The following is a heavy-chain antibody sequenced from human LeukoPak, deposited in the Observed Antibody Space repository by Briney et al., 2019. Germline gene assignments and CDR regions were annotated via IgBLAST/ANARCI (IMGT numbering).Heavy chain of an antibody. V-gene: IGHV4-59*08. CDR1: GGSISNYY. CDR3: ARVRPKRPFYDSSGYYYFDY. D-gene: IGHD3-22*01. J-gene: IGHJ4*02. CDR2: IYYSGST. Sequence: PSGTLSLTCTVSGGSISNYYWSWIRQPPGKGLEWIGYIYYSGSTYYNPSLRSRVTISVDTSKNQFSLKLSSVTAADTAVYYCARVRPKRPFYDSSGYYYFDYWGQGTLVTVSS.